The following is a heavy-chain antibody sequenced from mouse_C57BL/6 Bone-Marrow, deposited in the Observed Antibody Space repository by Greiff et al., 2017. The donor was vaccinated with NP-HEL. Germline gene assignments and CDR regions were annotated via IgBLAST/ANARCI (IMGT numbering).Heavy chain of an antibody. D-gene: IGHD2-1*01. Sequence: VQLQQSGAELVRPGASVKLSCTASGFNIKDYYMHWVKQRPEQGLEWIGRIDPEDGDTEYAPKFQGKATMTADTSSNTAYLQLSSLTSEDTAVYYGTTGRYGNYAWFAYWGQGTLVTVSA. V-gene: IGHV14-1*01. CDR2: IDPEDGDT. CDR3: TTGRYGNYAWFAY. J-gene: IGHJ3*01. CDR1: GFNIKDYY.